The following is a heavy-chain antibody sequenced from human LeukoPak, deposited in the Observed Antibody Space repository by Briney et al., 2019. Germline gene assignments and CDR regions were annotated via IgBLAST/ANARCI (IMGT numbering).Heavy chain of an antibody. Sequence: SETLSLTCTVSGGSISSSSYYWGWIRQPAGKGLEWIGGIYYSGSTYYNPSLKSRVTISVDTSKNQFSLKLSSVTAADTAVYYCARHCSHPNLAYGADYWGQGTLVTVSS. CDR3: ARHCSHPNLAYGADY. CDR2: IYYSGST. J-gene: IGHJ4*02. D-gene: IGHD4-17*01. CDR1: GGSISSSSYY. V-gene: IGHV4-39*01.